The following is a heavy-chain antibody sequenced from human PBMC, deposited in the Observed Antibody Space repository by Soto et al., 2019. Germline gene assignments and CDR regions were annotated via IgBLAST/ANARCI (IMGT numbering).Heavy chain of an antibody. Sequence: SVKVSCNAPGGNFSSNGIRWVRQAPGQGLELMGGIIPTFGTTNYAHKLRGRVTITADESTGTAYMELSSLRSDDTAVYYCAGASDSTWYNWLDPWGQGTLVTVSS. CDR3: AGASDSTWYNWLDP. CDR2: IIPTFGTT. V-gene: IGHV1-69*13. D-gene: IGHD4-4*01. CDR1: GGNFSSNG. J-gene: IGHJ5*02.